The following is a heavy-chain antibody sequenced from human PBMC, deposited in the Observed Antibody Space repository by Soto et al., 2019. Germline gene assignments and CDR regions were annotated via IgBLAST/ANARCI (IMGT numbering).Heavy chain of an antibody. Sequence: SETLSLTCTVSGGSISSSSYYWGWIRQPPGKGLEWIGSIYYSGSTYYNPSLKSRVTISVDTSKNQFSLKLSSVTAADTAVYYCAARIAARPDYSSYMDARGQGTTVTVSS. CDR3: AARIAARPDYSSYMDA. J-gene: IGHJ6*03. V-gene: IGHV4-39*01. D-gene: IGHD6-6*01. CDR2: IYYSGST. CDR1: GGSISSSSYY.